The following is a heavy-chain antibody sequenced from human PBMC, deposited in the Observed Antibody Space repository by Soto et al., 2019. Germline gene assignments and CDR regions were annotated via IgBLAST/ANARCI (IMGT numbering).Heavy chain of an antibody. V-gene: IGHV1-2*02. J-gene: IGHJ5*02. CDR1: GYTFTDYF. Sequence: QVQLVQSGAEVKKPGASVKVSCKASGYTFTDYFIHWVRQAPGQGFEWMGWINPKSRGTNYAQKFQGRVTMTRETSNSTAYRELMGLRSDATDVYYWARVTLTAGNCFDTWGQGTLVTVSS. CDR3: ARVTLTAGNCFDT. CDR2: INPKSRGT.